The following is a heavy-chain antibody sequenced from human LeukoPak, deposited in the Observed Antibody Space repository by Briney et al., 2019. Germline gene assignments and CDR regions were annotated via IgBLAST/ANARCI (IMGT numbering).Heavy chain of an antibody. CDR1: GFTVSSNY. D-gene: IGHD3-10*01. J-gene: IGHJ6*02. CDR3: ARDHQLVVRGVRYYYGMDV. V-gene: IGHV3-66*01. Sequence: QTGGSLRLSCAASGFTVSSNYMSWVRQAPGKGLEWVSVIYSGGSTYYADSVKGRFTISRDNSKNTLYLQMNSLRAEDTAVYYCARDHQLVVRGVRYYYGMDVWGQGTTVTVSS. CDR2: IYSGGST.